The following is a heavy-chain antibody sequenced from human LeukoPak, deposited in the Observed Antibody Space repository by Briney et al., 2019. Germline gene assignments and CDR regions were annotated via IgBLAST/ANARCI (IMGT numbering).Heavy chain of an antibody. D-gene: IGHD2/OR15-2a*01. Sequence: ASVKVSCKASGYTFTSYAMNWVRQAPGQGLEWMGWINTNTGDPTYAQGFTGRFVFSLDTSVSTAYLQISSLKAEDTAVYYCARAQRISGPHPGDYWGQGTLVTVSS. CDR1: GYTFTSYA. J-gene: IGHJ4*02. CDR3: ARAQRISGPHPGDY. CDR2: INTNTGDP. V-gene: IGHV7-4-1*02.